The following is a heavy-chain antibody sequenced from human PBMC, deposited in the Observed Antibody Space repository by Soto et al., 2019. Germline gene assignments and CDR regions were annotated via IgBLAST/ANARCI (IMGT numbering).Heavy chain of an antibody. CDR1: GGTFSSYA. Sequence: GASVKVSCKASGGTFSSYAISWVRQAPGQGLEWMGGIIPIFGTANYAQKFQGRVTITADGSTSTAYMELSSLRSEDTAVYYCASPVVVPILDAFDIWGQGTMVTVSS. V-gene: IGHV1-69*13. J-gene: IGHJ3*02. CDR2: IIPIFGTA. D-gene: IGHD2-15*01. CDR3: ASPVVVPILDAFDI.